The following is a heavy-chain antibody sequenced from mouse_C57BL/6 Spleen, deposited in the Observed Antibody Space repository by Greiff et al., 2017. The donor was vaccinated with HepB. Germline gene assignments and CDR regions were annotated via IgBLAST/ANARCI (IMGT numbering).Heavy chain of an antibody. CDR3: ARRGSPPSYAMDY. D-gene: IGHD1-1*02. V-gene: IGHV5-16*01. J-gene: IGHJ4*01. CDR2: INYDGSST. CDR1: GFTFSDYY. Sequence: DVQLVESEGGLVQPGSSMKLSCTASGFTFSDYYMAWVRQVPEKGLEWVANINYDGSSTYYLDSLKSRFIISRDNAKNILYLQMSSLKSEDTATYYCARRGSPPSYAMDYWGQGTSVTVSS.